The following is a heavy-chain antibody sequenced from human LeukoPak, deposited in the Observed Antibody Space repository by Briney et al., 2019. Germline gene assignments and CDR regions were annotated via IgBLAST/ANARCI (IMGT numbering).Heavy chain of an antibody. J-gene: IGHJ5*02. CDR1: GYTFTKYG. V-gene: IGHV1-18*01. CDR2: ISAYNGNT. D-gene: IGHD3-10*01. CDR3: ARDRGLASDWFDH. Sequence: RASVTVSFMGSGYTFTKYGISWVGQAPGQGVEWMGWISAYNGNTNYAQQLLGRVTMTTHTSPSTAYMELRSLRSDDTAVYYCARDRGLASDWFDHWGQGTLVTVSS.